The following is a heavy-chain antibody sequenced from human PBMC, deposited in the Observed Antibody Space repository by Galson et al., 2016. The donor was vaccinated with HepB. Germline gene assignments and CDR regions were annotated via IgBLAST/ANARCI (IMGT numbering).Heavy chain of an antibody. D-gene: IGHD3-16*01. Sequence: SETLSLTCGVSSGYITNSTYWGWVRQPPGKGLEWIGEVSNKGKTNFNPSLASRLSMSFDMSTNEASLRLNFMTAEDTATYFCTRESGAFVPFGFWGQGAPVVVSS. CDR2: VSNKGKT. J-gene: IGHJ4*02. CDR1: SGYITNSTY. CDR3: TRESGAFVPFGF. V-gene: IGHV4-4*02.